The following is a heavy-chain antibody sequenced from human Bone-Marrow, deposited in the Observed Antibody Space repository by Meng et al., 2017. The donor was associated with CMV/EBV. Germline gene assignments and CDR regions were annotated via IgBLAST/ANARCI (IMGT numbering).Heavy chain of an antibody. Sequence: GESLKISCAASGFTFSSYEMNWVRQAPGKGLEWVSSISSSSSYIYYADSVKGRFTISRDNSKNTLYLQMNSLRAEDTAVYYCARDRLGYCSSTSCYTSYGMDVWGQGTTVTVSS. CDR2: ISSSSSYI. J-gene: IGHJ6*02. D-gene: IGHD2-2*02. CDR3: ARDRLGYCSSTSCYTSYGMDV. CDR1: GFTFSSYE. V-gene: IGHV3-21*01.